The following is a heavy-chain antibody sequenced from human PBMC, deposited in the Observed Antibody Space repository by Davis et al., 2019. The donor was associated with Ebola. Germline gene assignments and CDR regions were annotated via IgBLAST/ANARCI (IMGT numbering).Heavy chain of an antibody. CDR3: ARGYCSGGSCGPFDY. CDR2: INPNSGGT. J-gene: IGHJ4*02. D-gene: IGHD2-15*01. V-gene: IGHV1-2*02. Sequence: ASVKVSCKASGYTFTSYDINWVRQAPGQGLEWMGWINPNSGGTNYAQKFQGRVTMARDTSISTAYMELSRLRSDDTAVYYCARGYCSGGSCGPFDYWGQGTLVTVSS. CDR1: GYTFTSYD.